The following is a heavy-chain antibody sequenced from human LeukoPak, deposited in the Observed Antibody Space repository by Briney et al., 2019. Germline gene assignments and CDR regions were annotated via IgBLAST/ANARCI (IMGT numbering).Heavy chain of an antibody. CDR1: SYTFTSYG. J-gene: IGHJ4*02. V-gene: IGHV1-18*01. CDR2: ISAYNGNT. D-gene: IGHD4-17*01. CDR3: ARVQDYGDFFDY. Sequence: ASVKVSCTASSYTFTSYGISWVRQAPGQGLDWMGWISAYNGNTNYAQKLQGRVTMTTDTSTSTAYMEPRSLRSDDTAVYYCARVQDYGDFFDYWGQGTLVTVSS.